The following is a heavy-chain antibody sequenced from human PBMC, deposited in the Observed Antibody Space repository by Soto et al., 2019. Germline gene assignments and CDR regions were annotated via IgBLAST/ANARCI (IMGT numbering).Heavy chain of an antibody. D-gene: IGHD3-10*01. CDR3: AGDAGKDLNYFDY. CDR1: GFTFSSYA. Sequence: QVQLVESGGGVVQPGRSLRLSCAASGFTFSSYAMHWVRQAPGKGLEWVAVISYDGSNKYYADSVKGRFTISRDNSKNTLYLQMNSLSADDTAVYYCAGDAGKDLNYFDYWGQGTLVTVSA. CDR2: ISYDGSNK. J-gene: IGHJ4*02. V-gene: IGHV3-30-3*01.